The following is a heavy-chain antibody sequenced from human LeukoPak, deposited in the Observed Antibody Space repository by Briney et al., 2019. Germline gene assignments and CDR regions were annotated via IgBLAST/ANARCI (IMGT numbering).Heavy chain of an antibody. CDR1: GFTFSSYW. CDR2: IKQDGSEK. CDR3: ARDTDYCGGDCYSDY. Sequence: PGGSLRLSCAASGFTFSSYWMSWVRQAPGKGLEWVANIKQDGSEKYYVDSVEGRFTISRDNAKNSLYLQMNSLRAEDTAVYYCARDTDYCGGDCYSDYWGQGTLVTVSS. D-gene: IGHD2-21*02. J-gene: IGHJ4*02. V-gene: IGHV3-7*01.